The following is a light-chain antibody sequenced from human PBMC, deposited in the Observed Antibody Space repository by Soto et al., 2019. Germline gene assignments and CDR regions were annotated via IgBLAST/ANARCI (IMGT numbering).Light chain of an antibody. CDR3: QHANSYSEA. V-gene: IGKV1-5*03. CDR1: QTISSW. Sequence: DIQMTQSPSTLSGSVGDRITITCRASQTISSWLAWYQQKPGKAPKLLIYKASTLKSGVLSRFSGSGSGTEFTLTISSLQPDDFATYYCQHANSYSEAFGQGTKGELK. J-gene: IGKJ1*01. CDR2: KAS.